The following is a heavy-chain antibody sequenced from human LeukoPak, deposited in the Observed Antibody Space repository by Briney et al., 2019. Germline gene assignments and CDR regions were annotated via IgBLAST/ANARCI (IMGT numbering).Heavy chain of an antibody. D-gene: IGHD3-3*01. Sequence: ASVKVSCKASGYTSTSYGISWVRPAPGQGLEWMGWISAYDGNTNYAQKLQGRVTMTTDTSTSTAYMELRSLRSDDTAVYYCAREVGHVLRFLEWFPDYWGQGTLVTVSS. CDR1: GYTSTSYG. CDR3: AREVGHVLRFLEWFPDY. CDR2: ISAYDGNT. V-gene: IGHV1-18*01. J-gene: IGHJ4*02.